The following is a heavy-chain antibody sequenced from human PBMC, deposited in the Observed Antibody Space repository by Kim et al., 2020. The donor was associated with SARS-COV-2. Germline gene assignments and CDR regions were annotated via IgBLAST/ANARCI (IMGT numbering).Heavy chain of an antibody. Sequence: KDYADSVKGRMTISRDKSENTLYLQMNSLRAEDTAVYYCARAGADWGVDYWGQGTLVAVSS. CDR3: ARAGADWGVDY. V-gene: IGHV3-33*01. D-gene: IGHD3-9*01. CDR2: K. J-gene: IGHJ4*02.